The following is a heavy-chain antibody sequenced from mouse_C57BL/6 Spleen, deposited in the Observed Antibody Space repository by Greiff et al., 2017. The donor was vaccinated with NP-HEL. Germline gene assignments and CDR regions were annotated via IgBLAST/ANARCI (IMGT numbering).Heavy chain of an antibody. CDR2: INPSNGGT. CDR3: ARCSHYYGSSYNAMDY. Sequence: QVQLQQPGTELVKPGASVKLSCKASGYTFTSYWMHWVKQRPGQGLEWIGNINPSNGGTNYNEKFKSKATLTVDKSSSTAYMQLSSLTSEDSAVYYCARCSHYYGSSYNAMDYWGQGTSVTVSS. CDR1: GYTFTSYW. J-gene: IGHJ4*01. D-gene: IGHD1-1*01. V-gene: IGHV1-53*01.